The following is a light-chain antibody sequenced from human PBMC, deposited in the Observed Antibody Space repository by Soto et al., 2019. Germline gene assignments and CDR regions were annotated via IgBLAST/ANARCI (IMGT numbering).Light chain of an antibody. V-gene: IGKV1-5*03. CDR3: QHYNSYPWT. CDR1: QSISNW. Sequence: DIQMTQSPSTLSASVGDRVTITCRASQSISNWLAWYQQKPGKAPKLLIYKASSLKSGVPSRFSGSGSGTEFTLTISSLQPDDFATYYCQHYNSYPWTFGQGTNVEIK. J-gene: IGKJ1*01. CDR2: KAS.